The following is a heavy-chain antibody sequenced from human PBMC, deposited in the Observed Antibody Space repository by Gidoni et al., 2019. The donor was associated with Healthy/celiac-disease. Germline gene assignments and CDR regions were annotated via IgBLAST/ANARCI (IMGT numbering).Heavy chain of an antibody. D-gene: IGHD1-26*01. CDR3: ARATYYDTYYYYGVDV. Sequence: QVQLQESGPGLVKPSQTLSLTCTVYGGSISSGSYYWSWIRQPAGKGLEWIGRIYTSGSTNYNPSLKSRVTISVDTSKNQFSLKLSSVTAADTAVYYCARATYYDTYYYYGVDVWGQGTTVTVSS. J-gene: IGHJ6*02. V-gene: IGHV4-61*02. CDR2: IYTSGST. CDR1: GGSISSGSYY.